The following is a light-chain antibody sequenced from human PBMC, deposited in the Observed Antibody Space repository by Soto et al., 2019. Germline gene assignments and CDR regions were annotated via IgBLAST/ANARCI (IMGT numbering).Light chain of an antibody. Sequence: DIQVTQSPSSLSASVGDSVTLSCQTSQRVDSYIHWYQHQSGKPPKLLIYAASTLQDGVPSRFSGGGSGTAFSLIITGLQPGDSATYYCQQTYTSDATFGQGTKV. CDR1: QRVDSY. J-gene: IGKJ1*01. V-gene: IGKV1-39*01. CDR2: AAS. CDR3: QQTYTSDAT.